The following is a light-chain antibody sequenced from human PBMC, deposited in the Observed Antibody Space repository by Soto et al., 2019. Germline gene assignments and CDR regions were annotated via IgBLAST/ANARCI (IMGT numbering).Light chain of an antibody. J-gene: IGLJ3*02. Sequence: QSALTQPPSASGSPGQSVTISCTGTSSDVGGYNFVSWYQQHPGKAPKLIIYEVTKRPSGVPDRFSGSKSGNTASLTVSGLQAEDEADYYCAVWDDSLTGWVFGGGTKLTVL. V-gene: IGLV2-8*01. CDR3: AVWDDSLTGWV. CDR2: EVT. CDR1: SSDVGGYNF.